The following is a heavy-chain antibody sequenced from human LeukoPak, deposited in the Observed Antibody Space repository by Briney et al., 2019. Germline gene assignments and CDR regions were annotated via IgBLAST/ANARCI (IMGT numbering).Heavy chain of an antibody. CDR2: TRKKAKGYTT. CDR3: ARAQSDSSGYYYVGDY. CDR1: GFTLSDYY. D-gene: IGHD3-22*01. V-gene: IGHV3-72*01. Sequence: PGGSLRLSCAASGFTLSDYYMDWVRQAPGQGLEWVARTRKKAKGYTTEYAASVKGRFTISRDDSKNSVDLQMNSLITEDTAVYYCARAQSDSSGYYYVGDYWGQGTLATVSS. J-gene: IGHJ4*02.